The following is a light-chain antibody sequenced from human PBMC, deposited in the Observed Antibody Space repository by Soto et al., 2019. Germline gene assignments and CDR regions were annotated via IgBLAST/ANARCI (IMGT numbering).Light chain of an antibody. V-gene: IGLV4-69*02. CDR3: QTWDTGIHVV. CDR1: SGHSNYA. J-gene: IGLJ2*01. CDR2: LNSDGSY. Sequence: QPVLTQSPSASASLGASVKLTCALSSGHSNYAIAWHQQQPEKGPRYLMKLNSDGSYSKGDGIPDRFSGSSSGAERYLTISSLQSEDEADYYCQTWDTGIHVVFGGGTKLTVL.